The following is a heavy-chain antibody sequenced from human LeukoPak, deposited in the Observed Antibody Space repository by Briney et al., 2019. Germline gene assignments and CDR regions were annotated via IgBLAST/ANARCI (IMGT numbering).Heavy chain of an antibody. V-gene: IGHV3-23*01. CDR1: GFSLSSYA. CDR3: AKAPVTSCRGAYCYPFDC. Sequence: PGGSLRLSCAASGFSLSSYAMSWVRQAPGKGLEWVSAISSTDAGTCHADSVRGRFTISRDSSKNTLYLQMNSLRAEDAAVYYCAKAPVTSCRGAYCYPFDCWGQGTLVTVSS. CDR2: ISSTDAGT. D-gene: IGHD2-21*01. J-gene: IGHJ4*02.